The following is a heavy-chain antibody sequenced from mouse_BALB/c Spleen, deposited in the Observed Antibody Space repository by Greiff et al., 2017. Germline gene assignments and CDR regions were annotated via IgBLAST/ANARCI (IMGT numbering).Heavy chain of an antibody. CDR1: GYAFSSSW. V-gene: IGHV1-82*01. CDR3: ARAGWLGAMDY. J-gene: IGHJ4*01. D-gene: IGHD2-3*01. Sequence: QVQLQQSGPELVKPGASVKISCKASGYAFSSSWMNWVKQRPGQGLEWIGRIYPGDGDTNYNGKFKGKATLTADKSSSTAYMQLSSLTSVDSAVYFCARAGWLGAMDYWGQGTSVTVSS. CDR2: IYPGDGDT.